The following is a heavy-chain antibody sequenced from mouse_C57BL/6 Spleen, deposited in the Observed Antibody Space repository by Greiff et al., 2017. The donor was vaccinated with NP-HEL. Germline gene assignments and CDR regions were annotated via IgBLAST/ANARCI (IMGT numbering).Heavy chain of an antibody. J-gene: IGHJ3*01. Sequence: QVQLKESGAELVKPGASVKISCKASGYAFSSYWMNWVKQRPGKGLEWIGQIYPGDGDTNYNGKFKGKATLTADKSSSTAYMQLSSLTSEDSAVYFCARGNYGNHAWFAYWGQGTLVTVSA. CDR2: IYPGDGDT. CDR1: GYAFSSYW. CDR3: ARGNYGNHAWFAY. D-gene: IGHD2-1*01. V-gene: IGHV1-80*01.